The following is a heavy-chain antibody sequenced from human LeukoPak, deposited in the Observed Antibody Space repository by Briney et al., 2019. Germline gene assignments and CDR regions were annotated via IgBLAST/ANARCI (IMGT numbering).Heavy chain of an antibody. D-gene: IGHD3-3*01. V-gene: IGHV3-48*03. CDR1: GFTFSSYE. J-gene: IGHJ4*02. CDR3: ARALHFWSGYYLVYYFDY. CDR2: ISSSGSTI. Sequence: PGGSLRLSCAASGFTFSSYEMNWVRQAPGKGLEWVSYISSSGSTIYYADSVKGRFTIPRDNAKNSLYLQMNSLRAEDTAVYYCARALHFWSGYYLVYYFDYWGQGTLATVSS.